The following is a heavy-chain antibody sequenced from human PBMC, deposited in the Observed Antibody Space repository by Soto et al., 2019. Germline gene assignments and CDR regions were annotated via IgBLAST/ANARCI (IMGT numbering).Heavy chain of an antibody. D-gene: IGHD3-10*01. Sequence: DVQLEESGGGLVKPGGSLRLSCVASEFTFSVYSMNWVRQAPGKGLEWVSSISSGSSYTYYADSVKGRFTISRDNDKSSLFLHMNSLRVDDTAVYYCTRDRVKIRGGYYHYYGMDVWGQGTTVTVSS. CDR3: TRDRVKIRGGYYHYYGMDV. CDR1: EFTFSVYS. J-gene: IGHJ6*02. CDR2: ISSGSSYT. V-gene: IGHV3-21*02.